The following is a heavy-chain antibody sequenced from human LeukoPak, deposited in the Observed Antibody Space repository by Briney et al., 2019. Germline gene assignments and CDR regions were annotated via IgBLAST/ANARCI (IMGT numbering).Heavy chain of an antibody. V-gene: IGHV4-38-2*02. CDR3: ARDPSHTSGPLGY. J-gene: IGHJ4*02. D-gene: IGHD2-15*01. CDR2: VSHSGST. Sequence: SETLSLTCTGSGYSISGGYYWGWIRQPPGKGLEWIGSVSHSGSTYYNPSLKSRVTISVDTSKNQFSLKLTSVTAADTAVYYCARDPSHTSGPLGYWGQGTLVTVSS. CDR1: GYSISGGYY.